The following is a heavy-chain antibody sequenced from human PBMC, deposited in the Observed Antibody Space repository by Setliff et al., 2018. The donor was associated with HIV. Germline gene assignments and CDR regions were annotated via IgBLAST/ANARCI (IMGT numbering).Heavy chain of an antibody. Sequence: VSCKASGYTFTNNVIHWVRQAPGQRLEWMGWIHAGSGDTQYSQKFQGRVTITRDTSASTVYMELSSLRSEDTAMYYCARDHPGIAYWGQGTMVTVSS. V-gene: IGHV1-3*01. CDR3: ARDHPGIAY. CDR1: GYTFTNNV. CDR2: IHAGSGDT. J-gene: IGHJ4*02.